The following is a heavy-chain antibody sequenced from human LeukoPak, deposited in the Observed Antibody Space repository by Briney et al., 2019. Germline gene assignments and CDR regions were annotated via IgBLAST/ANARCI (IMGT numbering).Heavy chain of an antibody. CDR1: GYSINSGYY. J-gene: IGHJ5*02. Sequence: SETLSLTWAVSGYSINSGYYWGWIRQPPGKGLEWIGSIYHTGSTYYNPSLKSRVTISLDTSKNQFSLKPSSVTAADTAVYYCARHGSDGGFDPWGQGTLVTVSS. CDR3: ARHGSDGGFDP. D-gene: IGHD1-1*01. CDR2: IYHTGST. V-gene: IGHV4-38-2*01.